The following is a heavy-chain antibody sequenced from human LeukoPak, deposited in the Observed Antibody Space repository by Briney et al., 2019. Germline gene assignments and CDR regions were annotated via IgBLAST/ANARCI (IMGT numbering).Heavy chain of an antibody. CDR1: GFTFSSYS. J-gene: IGHJ4*02. Sequence: TGGSLRLSCAASGFTFSSYSMNWVRQAPGKGLEWVSSISSSSSYIYYADSVKGRFTISRDNAKNSLYLQMNSLRAEGTAVYYCARDSVIAVAGDPFDYWGQGTLVTVSS. CDR3: ARDSVIAVAGDPFDY. D-gene: IGHD6-19*01. CDR2: ISSSSSYI. V-gene: IGHV3-21*01.